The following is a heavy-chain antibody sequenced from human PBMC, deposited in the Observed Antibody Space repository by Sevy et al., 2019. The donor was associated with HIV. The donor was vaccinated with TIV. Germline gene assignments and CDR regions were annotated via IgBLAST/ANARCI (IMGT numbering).Heavy chain of an antibody. Sequence: GGSLRLSCAASGFTFSKYSMSWVRQPPGKGLEWVSTLSFGCGEINYADSVKGWLTISSDNSKSSVYLQMNNLRPEDTAVYYCAREGCTKPHDYWGQGALVTVTS. D-gene: IGHD2-8*01. CDR3: AREGCTKPHDY. CDR2: LSFGCGEI. J-gene: IGHJ4*02. CDR1: GFTFSKYS. V-gene: IGHV3-23*01.